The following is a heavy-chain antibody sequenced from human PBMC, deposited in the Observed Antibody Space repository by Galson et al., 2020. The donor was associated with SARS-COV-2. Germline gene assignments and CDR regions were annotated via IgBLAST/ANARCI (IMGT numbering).Heavy chain of an antibody. CDR3: TTGGGI. V-gene: IGHV3-15*01. CDR2: IKSKTDGGPT. J-gene: IGHJ4*02. CDR1: RTPFSKAW. Sequence: GESLKISCAASRTPFSKAWLSWVRQAPGKGQEWVGRIKSKTDGGPTDNPAPVKGRFAISRDDSKNTLYLQRNSLKTEDTGVYYCTTGGGIWGQGTLVIVSS. D-gene: IGHD3-16*01.